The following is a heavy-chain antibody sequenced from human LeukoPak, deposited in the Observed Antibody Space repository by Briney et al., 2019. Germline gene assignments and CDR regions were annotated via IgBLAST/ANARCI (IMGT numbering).Heavy chain of an antibody. J-gene: IGHJ5*02. D-gene: IGHD3-16*01. V-gene: IGHV3-23*01. CDR1: GFTFSNAW. CDR3: GKEGGA. Sequence: PGGSLRLSCAASGFTFSNAWMTWVRQAPGKGLEWVSAIGGRGTSTYYADSLEGRFTIVRDNSKDMVYLQMNSLKVEDTAIYYCGKEGGAWGQGTQVTVSS. CDR2: IGGRGTST.